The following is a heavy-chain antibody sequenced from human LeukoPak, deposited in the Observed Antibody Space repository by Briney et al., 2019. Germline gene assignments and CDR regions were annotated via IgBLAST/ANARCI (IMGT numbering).Heavy chain of an antibody. CDR1: GLTFSSYA. J-gene: IGHJ6*02. Sequence: GGSLRLSCAASGLTFSSYAMSWVRQAPGKGLEWVSAISGSGGSTYYADSVKGRFTISRDNARNTLYLQMNSLRPEDTAIYYCASDRVFYGLDVWGQGTTVTVSS. V-gene: IGHV3-23*01. CDR3: ASDRVFYGLDV. CDR2: ISGSGGST.